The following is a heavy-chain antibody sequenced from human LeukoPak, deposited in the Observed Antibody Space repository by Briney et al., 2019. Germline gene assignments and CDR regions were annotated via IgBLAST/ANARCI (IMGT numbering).Heavy chain of an antibody. V-gene: IGHV3-21*01. CDR3: ARDLGYYYDSSGPNWFDP. J-gene: IGHJ5*02. CDR2: ISSSSSYI. Sequence: GGSLRLSCAASGFTFSSYSMNWVRQAPGKGLEWVSSISSSSSYIYYADSVKGRFTIPRDNAKNSLYLQMNSLRAEDTAVYYCARDLGYYYDSSGPNWFDPWGQGTLVTVSS. D-gene: IGHD3-22*01. CDR1: GFTFSSYS.